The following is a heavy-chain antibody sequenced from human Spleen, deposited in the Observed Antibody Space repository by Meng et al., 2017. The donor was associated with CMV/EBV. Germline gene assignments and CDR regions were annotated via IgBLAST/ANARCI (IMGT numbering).Heavy chain of an antibody. CDR2: ISSSGSTI. D-gene: IGHD2-2*01. CDR3: ARYCSSTSCYRNYYYGMDV. Sequence: GESLKISCAASGFTFSSYEMNWVRQAPGKGLEWVSYISSSGSTIYYADSVKGRFTISRDNAQNSLYLQMNSLRAEDTAVYYCARYCSSTSCYRNYYYGMDVWGQGTTVTVSS. J-gene: IGHJ6*02. CDR1: GFTFSSYE. V-gene: IGHV3-48*03.